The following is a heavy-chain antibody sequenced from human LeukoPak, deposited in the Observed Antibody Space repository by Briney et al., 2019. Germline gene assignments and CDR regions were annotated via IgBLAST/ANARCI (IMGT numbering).Heavy chain of an antibody. CDR1: GFTFSPYG. Sequence: PGGSLRLSCAASGFTFSPYGMHWVRQAPGKGLEWVALISYDGNDKYYADSVKGRFTISRDNSKNTLFLQMNSLRVEDTAVYFCAKDQYSRYYGMDVWGQGTTVTVSS. CDR3: AKDQYSRYYGMDV. V-gene: IGHV3-30*18. D-gene: IGHD4-11*01. CDR2: ISYDGNDK. J-gene: IGHJ6*02.